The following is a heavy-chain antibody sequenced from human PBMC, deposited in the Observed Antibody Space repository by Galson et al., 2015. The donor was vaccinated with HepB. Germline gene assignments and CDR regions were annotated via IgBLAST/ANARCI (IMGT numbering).Heavy chain of an antibody. J-gene: IGHJ6*02. Sequence: SLRLSCAASGFTLSSHRVTWVRQAPGKGLEWVANIKQDGSEKYYVDSVRGRFTISRDNAKNSVYLQMNSLRAEDTAVYYCGRGHYGMDVWGQGTTVTVSS. CDR3: GRGHYGMDV. CDR2: IKQDGSEK. CDR1: GFTLSSHR. V-gene: IGHV3-7*03.